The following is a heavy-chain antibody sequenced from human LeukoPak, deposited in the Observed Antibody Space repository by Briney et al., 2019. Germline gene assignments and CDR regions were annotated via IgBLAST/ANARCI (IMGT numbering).Heavy chain of an antibody. CDR1: GFTFSNAW. J-gene: IGHJ6*02. Sequence: PGGSLRLSCAASGFTFSNAWMSWVRQAPGKGLEWVGRIKSKTDGGTTDYAAPVKGRFTISRDDSKNTLYLQMNSLKTEDTAVYYCTTEDSSSWYGWSELYYYGMDVWGQGTTVTVSS. V-gene: IGHV3-15*01. D-gene: IGHD6-13*01. CDR3: TTEDSSSWYGWSELYYYGMDV. CDR2: IKSKTDGGTT.